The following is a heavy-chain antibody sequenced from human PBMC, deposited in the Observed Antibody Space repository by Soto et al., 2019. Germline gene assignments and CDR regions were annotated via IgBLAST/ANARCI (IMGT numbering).Heavy chain of an antibody. J-gene: IGHJ4*02. CDR1: GYSFAGYW. CDR2: IDPSDSQT. V-gene: IGHV5-10-1*01. Sequence: PGASLKISCKGSGYSFAGYWITWVRQKPGKGLEWMGRIDPSDSQTYYSPSFRGHVTISATKSITTVFLQWSSLRASDTAMYYCARQIYGSDTGPNFQYYFDSWGQGTPVTVSS. D-gene: IGHD5-18*01. CDR3: ARQIYGSDTGPNFQYYFDS.